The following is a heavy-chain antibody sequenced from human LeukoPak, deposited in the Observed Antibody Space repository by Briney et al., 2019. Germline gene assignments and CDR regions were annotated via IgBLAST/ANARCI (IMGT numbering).Heavy chain of an antibody. CDR1: GYTFTGYY. V-gene: IGHV1-69*04. CDR2: IIPILGIA. CDR3: ARVPSIYGDHVDY. J-gene: IGHJ4*02. D-gene: IGHD4-17*01. Sequence: ASVKVSCKASGYTFTGYYMHWVRQAPGQGLEWMGRIIPILGIANYAQKFQGRVTITADKSTSTAYMELSSLRSEDTAVYYCARVPSIYGDHVDYWGQGTLVTVSS.